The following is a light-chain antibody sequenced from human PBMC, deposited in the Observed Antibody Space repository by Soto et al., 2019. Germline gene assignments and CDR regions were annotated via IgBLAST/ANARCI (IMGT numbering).Light chain of an antibody. Sequence: QSALTQPRSVSGSPGQSVTISCTGTSSDVGAYNYVSWFQQHPGKAPKLMMSDVSKRPSGVPDRFSGSKSGTTASLTISGLQVEDEAAYYCCSYAGTYTLLFGGGTKLTVL. V-gene: IGLV2-11*01. CDR3: CSYAGTYTLL. CDR1: SSDVGAYNY. J-gene: IGLJ2*01. CDR2: DVS.